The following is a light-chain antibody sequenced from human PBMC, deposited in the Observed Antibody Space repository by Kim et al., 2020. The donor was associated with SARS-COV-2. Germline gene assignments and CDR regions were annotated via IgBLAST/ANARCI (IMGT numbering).Light chain of an antibody. V-gene: IGLV2-14*03. CDR1: SSGVGGYNY. CDR3: SSYTSSSTVV. Sequence: GPSITISSTRTSSGVGGYNYVSWYQQHPGKAPKLMIYDVSNRPSGVSNRFSGSKSGNTASLTISGLQAEDEADYYCSSYTSSSTVVFGGGTQLTVL. J-gene: IGLJ2*01. CDR2: DVS.